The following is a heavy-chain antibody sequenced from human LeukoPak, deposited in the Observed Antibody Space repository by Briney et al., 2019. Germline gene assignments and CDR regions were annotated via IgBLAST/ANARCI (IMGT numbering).Heavy chain of an antibody. CDR1: GGSISSTYDH. CDR2: IRYSGTT. V-gene: IGHV4-39*01. Sequence: SEPLSLTCTVSGGSISSTYDHWDWIRQPPGRGLEWMGSIRYSGTTYYNPSLKGRVTIFAATSNNQCSLRLSSVTAADTAVYYCARRLHYFDYWGEGSLVTVSS. J-gene: IGHJ4*02. CDR3: ARRLHYFDY. D-gene: IGHD2-21*02.